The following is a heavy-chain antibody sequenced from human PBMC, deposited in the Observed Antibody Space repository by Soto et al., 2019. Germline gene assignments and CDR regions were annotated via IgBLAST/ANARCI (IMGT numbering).Heavy chain of an antibody. CDR3: ARDVYDSSGYYYGPWFDP. CDR2: IYYSGST. V-gene: IGHV4-31*03. D-gene: IGHD3-22*01. Sequence: SETLSLTCTVSGGSISSGGYYWSWIRQHPGKGLEWIGYIYYSGSTYYNPSLKSRVTIPVDTPKNQFSLKLSSVTAADTAVYYCARDVYDSSGYYYGPWFDPWGQGPLVTVSS. J-gene: IGHJ5*02. CDR1: GGSISSGGYY.